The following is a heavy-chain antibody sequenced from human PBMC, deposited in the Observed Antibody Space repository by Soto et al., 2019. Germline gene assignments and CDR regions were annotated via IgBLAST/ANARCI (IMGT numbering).Heavy chain of an antibody. CDR1: GFTFSSYG. CDR2: ISDDGSNK. J-gene: IGHJ4*02. Sequence: QVQLVESGGGVVQPGRSLRLSCAASGFTFSSYGMHWVRQAPGKGLEWVAVISDDGSNKYYADSVKGRFTISRDNSKNTLYLQMNSLRAEDTAVYYCAKASGSGSYPYYFDYWGQGTLVTVSS. V-gene: IGHV3-30*18. D-gene: IGHD3-10*01. CDR3: AKASGSGSYPYYFDY.